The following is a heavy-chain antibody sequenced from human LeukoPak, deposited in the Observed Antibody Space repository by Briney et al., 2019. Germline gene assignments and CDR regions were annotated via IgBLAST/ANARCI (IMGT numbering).Heavy chain of an antibody. CDR2: ISGKGDST. D-gene: IGHD4/OR15-4a*01. V-gene: IGHV3-23*01. J-gene: IGHJ4*02. Sequence: GGSLGLSCAASGFTFSSYAMSWVRQAPGKGLEWVSGISGKGDSTYYADSVKGRFTISRDNSKNTLFLQMNSLRAEDTAVYYCAKEGVYGDYVGYWGQGTLVTVSS. CDR1: GFTFSSYA. CDR3: AKEGVYGDYVGY.